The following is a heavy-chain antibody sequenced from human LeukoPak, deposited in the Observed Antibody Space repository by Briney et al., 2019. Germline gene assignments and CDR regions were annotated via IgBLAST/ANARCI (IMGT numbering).Heavy chain of an antibody. CDR2: INPNSGGT. CDR3: ARITGGYYDSSGYYDGY. D-gene: IGHD3-22*01. CDR1: GYTFTSYA. Sequence: ASVKVSCKASGYTFTSYAMNWVRQAPGQGLEWMGWINPNSGGTNYAQKFQGRVTMTRDTSISTAYMELSRLRSDDTAVYYCARITGGYYDSSGYYDGYWGQGTLVTVSS. J-gene: IGHJ4*02. V-gene: IGHV1-2*02.